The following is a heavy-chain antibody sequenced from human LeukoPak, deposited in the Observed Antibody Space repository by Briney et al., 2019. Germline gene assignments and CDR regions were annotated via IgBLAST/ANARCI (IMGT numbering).Heavy chain of an antibody. D-gene: IGHD3-10*01. V-gene: IGHV4-39*01. Sequence: SETLSLTCTVSGGSISSSSYYWGWIRQPPGKGLEWIGSIYYSGSTYYNPSLKSRVTISVDTSKNQFSLKLSSVTAADTAVYYCARRLRYYYGSDSWGQGTLVTVSS. J-gene: IGHJ5*02. CDR3: ARRLRYYYGSDS. CDR2: IYYSGST. CDR1: GGSISSSSYY.